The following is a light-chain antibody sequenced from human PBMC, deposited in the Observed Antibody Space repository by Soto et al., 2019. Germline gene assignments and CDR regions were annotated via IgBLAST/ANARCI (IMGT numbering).Light chain of an antibody. J-gene: IGKJ3*01. CDR2: GAS. CDR3: QQFGSSPGFT. V-gene: IGKV3-20*01. Sequence: EIVLTQSPGTLSLSPGERATLSCRASQSINSRYLAWYQQKPGQAPRLLIYGASSRATGIPDRFSGSGSGKGFPLTIRRMEAENFAVYYCQQFGSSPGFTFGPGTIVDIK. CDR1: QSINSRY.